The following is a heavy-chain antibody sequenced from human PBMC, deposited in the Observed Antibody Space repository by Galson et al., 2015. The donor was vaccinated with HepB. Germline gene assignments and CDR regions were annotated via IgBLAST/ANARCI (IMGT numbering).Heavy chain of an antibody. CDR1: GFTFDDYA. D-gene: IGHD5-24*01. CDR3: AKSITEMATTNYFDY. CDR2: ISWNSGSI. J-gene: IGHJ4*02. Sequence: SLRLSCAASGFTFDDYAMHWVRQAPGKGLEWVSGISWNSGSIGYADSVKGRFTISRDNAKNSLYLQMNSLSAEDTALYYCAKSITEMATTNYFDYWGQGTLVTVSS. V-gene: IGHV3-9*01.